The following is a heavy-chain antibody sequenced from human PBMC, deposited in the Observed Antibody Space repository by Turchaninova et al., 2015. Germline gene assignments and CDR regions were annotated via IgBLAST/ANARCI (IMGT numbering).Heavy chain of an antibody. D-gene: IGHD1-14*01. CDR1: GLIFSDNY. CDR3: AREVVEPLTRAFDP. V-gene: IGHV3-72*01. Sequence: EVHLVESGGALVQPGGALRLSCSAPGLIFSDNYMDWVRQVPGKGVEWVGHIRNKDNRYTTVDAPSVQGRFTISRDEANMYLQMNNLKTDDTAVYYCAREVVEPLTRAFDPWGQGTLVTVSS. CDR2: IRNKDNRYTT. J-gene: IGHJ5*02.